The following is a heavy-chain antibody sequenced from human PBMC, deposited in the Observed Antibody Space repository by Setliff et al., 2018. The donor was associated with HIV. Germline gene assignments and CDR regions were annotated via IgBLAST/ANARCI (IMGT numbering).Heavy chain of an antibody. V-gene: IGHV4-59*08. D-gene: IGHD5-12*01. J-gene: IGHJ4*02. Sequence: SETLSLTCTVSGDSIGTYYWSWIRQPPGKGLEWMGYVFYTGFAAYNPSLKSRLTISVDTSKSQFSLRLTSVTAADTAIYYCARQVSIPGVAITPVDYWGQGALVTVSS. CDR2: VFYTGFA. CDR3: ARQVSIPGVAITPVDY. CDR1: GDSIGTYY.